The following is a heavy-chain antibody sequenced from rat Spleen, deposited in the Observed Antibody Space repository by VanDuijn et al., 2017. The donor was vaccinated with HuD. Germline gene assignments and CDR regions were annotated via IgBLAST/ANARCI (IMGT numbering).Heavy chain of an antibody. D-gene: IGHD4-3*01. CDR3: AVAGYGY. J-gene: IGHJ2*01. CDR1: GFTFTNYG. V-gene: IGHV5-22*01. Sequence: EVQLVESGGGLVQPGRSIKLSCAASGFTFTNYGMAWVRQAPKKGLEWVASISYEGNTAFYGDSMKGRFTISRDNAKNTLYLQMDSLRSEDTATYYCAVAGYGYWGQGVMVTVSS. CDR2: ISYEGNTA.